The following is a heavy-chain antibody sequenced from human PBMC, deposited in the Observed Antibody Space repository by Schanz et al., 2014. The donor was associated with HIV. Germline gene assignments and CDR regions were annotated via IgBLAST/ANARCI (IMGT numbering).Heavy chain of an antibody. Sequence: QVQLVESGGGVVQPGRSLRLSCAASGFTFSSYGMHWVRQAPGKGLEWVTVISNDGSNKYYTDPVKGRFTTSRDNSKNTVYLLMDSLRGEDTALYYCVKGSHFDGSGYYRYPHNWGQGTLVTVSS. CDR2: ISNDGSNK. V-gene: IGHV3-30*18. D-gene: IGHD3-22*01. CDR1: GFTFSSYG. J-gene: IGHJ4*02. CDR3: VKGSHFDGSGYYRYPHN.